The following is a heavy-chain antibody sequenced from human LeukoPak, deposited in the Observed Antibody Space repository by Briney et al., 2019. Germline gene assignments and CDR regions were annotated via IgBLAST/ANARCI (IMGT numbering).Heavy chain of an antibody. CDR1: GYTFTSYG. CDR3: ARGRTYMITLGGVIVLSH. Sequence: ASVKVSCKASGYTFTSYGISGVRQAPGQGLEWMGWVSAHNGNTDYAKKFQGRVTMTTDRSTSTVYMEMRSLRSDDSAVYYCARGRTYMITLGGVIVLSHWGQGALVTVSS. V-gene: IGHV1-18*01. J-gene: IGHJ4*02. D-gene: IGHD3-16*02. CDR2: VSAHNGNT.